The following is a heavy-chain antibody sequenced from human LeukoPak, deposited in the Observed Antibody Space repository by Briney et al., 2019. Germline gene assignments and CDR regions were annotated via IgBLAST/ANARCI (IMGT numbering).Heavy chain of an antibody. V-gene: IGHV3-53*01. CDR2: IYSGGST. D-gene: IGHD3-10*01. Sequence: QPGGSLRLSCAASGFTVSSDYMSWVRQAPGKGLEWVSIIYSGGSTYYADSVKGRFTISRDNSKNTLYLQMNSLRAEDTAMYYCARTPQLAYWGQGTLVTVSS. CDR3: ARTPQLAY. CDR1: GFTVSSDY. J-gene: IGHJ4*02.